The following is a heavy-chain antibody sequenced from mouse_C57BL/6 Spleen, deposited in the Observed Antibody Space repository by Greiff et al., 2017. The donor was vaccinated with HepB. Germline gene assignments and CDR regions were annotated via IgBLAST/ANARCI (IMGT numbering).Heavy chain of an antibody. CDR1: GYTFTSYW. CDR3: ARGPPFITTVVGYFDV. CDR2: IDPSDSET. V-gene: IGHV1-52*01. Sequence: QVHVKQPGAELVRPGSSVKLSCKASGYTFTSYWMHWVKQRPIQGLEWIGNIDPSDSETHYNQKFKDKATLTVDKSSSTAYMQLSSLTSEDSAVYYCARGPPFITTVVGYFDVWGTGTTVTVSS. D-gene: IGHD1-1*01. J-gene: IGHJ1*03.